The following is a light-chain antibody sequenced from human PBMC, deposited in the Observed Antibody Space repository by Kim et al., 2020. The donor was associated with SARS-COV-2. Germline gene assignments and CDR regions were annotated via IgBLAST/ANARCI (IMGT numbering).Light chain of an antibody. J-gene: IGLJ3*02. CDR3: SSSAGSNRV. Sequence: QSALTQPPSASGSPGQSVTISCTGTSSDVGGYNYVSWYQQHPGKAPKLMIYEVSKRPSGVPDRFSGSKSGNTASLTVSGLQAEDEADYYCSSSAGSNRVFGGGTKVTVL. CDR2: EVS. CDR1: SSDVGGYNY. V-gene: IGLV2-8*01.